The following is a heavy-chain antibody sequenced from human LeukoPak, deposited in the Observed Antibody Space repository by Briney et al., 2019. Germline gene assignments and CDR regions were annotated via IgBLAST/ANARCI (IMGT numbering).Heavy chain of an antibody. V-gene: IGHV3-30*03. D-gene: IGHD3-10*01. J-gene: IGHJ4*02. CDR1: GFTFSSYG. CDR3: GRGSVGFGELNY. CDR2: ISYDGSNK. Sequence: GGSLRLSCAASGFTFSSYGMHWVRQAPGKGLEWVAVISYDGSNKFYADSVKGRFTLSRDNSKNTLYLQMNSLRIEDTPGYYCGRGSVGFGELNYWGEGTLVTVS.